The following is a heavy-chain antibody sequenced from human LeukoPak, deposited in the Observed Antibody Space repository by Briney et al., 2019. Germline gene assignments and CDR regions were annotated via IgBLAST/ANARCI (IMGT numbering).Heavy chain of an antibody. Sequence: PGGSLRLSCAASGFTLSSYAMRWVPQAPGKGLEWVSAISGSDGSTYYAHSAKGRFTISRNNSKNTLYLQMNSLRAEDTAVYYCAKESYSGYYDYWGEGTLVTVSS. CDR3: AKESYSGYYDY. CDR1: GFTLSSYA. V-gene: IGHV3-23*01. D-gene: IGHD3-22*01. J-gene: IGHJ4*02. CDR2: ISGSDGST.